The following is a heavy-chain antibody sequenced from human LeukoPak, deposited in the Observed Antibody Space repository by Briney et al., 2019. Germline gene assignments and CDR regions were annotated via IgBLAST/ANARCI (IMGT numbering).Heavy chain of an antibody. V-gene: IGHV4-61*02. J-gene: IGHJ5*02. D-gene: IGHD6-13*01. Sequence: PSQTLSLTCTVSGGSISSGSYYWSWIRQPAGKGLEWIGRIYTSGSTNYNPSLKSRVTISVDTSKNQLSLKLSSVTAADTAVYYCARQPIAAAAPFDPWGQGTLVTVSS. CDR1: GGSISSGSYY. CDR3: ARQPIAAAAPFDP. CDR2: IYTSGST.